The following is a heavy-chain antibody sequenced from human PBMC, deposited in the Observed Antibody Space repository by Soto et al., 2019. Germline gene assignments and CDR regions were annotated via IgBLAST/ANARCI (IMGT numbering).Heavy chain of an antibody. J-gene: IGHJ6*02. V-gene: IGHV1-3*01. CDR3: ARVVATEYYYYYGMDV. CDR2: INAGNGNT. D-gene: IGHD5-12*01. CDR1: GYTFTSYA. Sequence: QVQLVQSGAEVKKPGASVKVSCKASGYTFTSYAMHWVRQAPGQRLEWMGWINAGNGNTKYSQKFQGRVTITRDTSASTAYMELSSLRSEDTAVYYCARVVATEYYYYYGMDVWGQGTTVTVSS.